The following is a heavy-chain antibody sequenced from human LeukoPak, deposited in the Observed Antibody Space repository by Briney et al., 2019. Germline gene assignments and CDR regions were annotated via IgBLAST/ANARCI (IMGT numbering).Heavy chain of an antibody. J-gene: IGHJ4*02. Sequence: SVKVSCKASGDTFSTYAVSWVRQAPGQGLEWMGGIIPILATANYAQKFQGRVTITADESTSTAYMELSSLRSEDTAAYYCARVRERGFSGYDWRHFDYWGQGALVTVSS. CDR3: ARVRERGFSGYDWRHFDY. V-gene: IGHV1-69*13. CDR1: GDTFSTYA. D-gene: IGHD5-12*01. CDR2: IIPILATA.